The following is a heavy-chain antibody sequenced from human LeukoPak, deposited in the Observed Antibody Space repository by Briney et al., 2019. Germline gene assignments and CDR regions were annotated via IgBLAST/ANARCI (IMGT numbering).Heavy chain of an antibody. Sequence: GGSLRLSCAASGFTVSSNYMSWVRQAPGKGLEWVSAISGSGGSTYYAGSVKGRFTISRDNSKNTLYLQMNSLRAEDTAVYYCAKGRTKYTGWYSGGYFDYWGQGTLVTVSS. J-gene: IGHJ4*02. CDR3: AKGRTKYTGWYSGGYFDY. CDR1: GFTVSSNY. V-gene: IGHV3-23*01. CDR2: ISGSGGST. D-gene: IGHD6-19*01.